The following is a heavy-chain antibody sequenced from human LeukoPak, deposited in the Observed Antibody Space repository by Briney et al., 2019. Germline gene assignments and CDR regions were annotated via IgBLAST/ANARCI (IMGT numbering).Heavy chain of an antibody. CDR1: GGSISSYY. V-gene: IGHV4-59*01. CDR3: ARRDIVGYYGMDV. Sequence: SETLSLTCTVSGGSISSYYWSWIRQPPGKGLEWIGYIYYSGSTNYNPSLKSRVTISVDTSKNQFSLRLSSVTAADTAVYYCARRDIVGYYGMDVWGQGTTVTVSS. J-gene: IGHJ6*02. D-gene: IGHD2-15*01. CDR2: IYYSGST.